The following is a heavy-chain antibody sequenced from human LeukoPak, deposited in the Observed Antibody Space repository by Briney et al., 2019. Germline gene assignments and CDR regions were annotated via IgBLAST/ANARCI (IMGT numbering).Heavy chain of an antibody. D-gene: IGHD5-24*01. CDR3: ARVGDGLNDAFDI. Sequence: ASVKVSCKASGYTFTDYYMNWVRQAPGQGLEWMGRISPNSGGTNYAQKFQGRVTMTRDTSISTAYMELSRLRSDDTAVYYCARVGDGLNDAFDIWGQGTMVTVSS. CDR1: GYTFTDYY. V-gene: IGHV1-2*06. J-gene: IGHJ3*02. CDR2: ISPNSGGT.